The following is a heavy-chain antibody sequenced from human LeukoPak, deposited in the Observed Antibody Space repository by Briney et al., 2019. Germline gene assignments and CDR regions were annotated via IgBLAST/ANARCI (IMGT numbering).Heavy chain of an antibody. CDR3: VRESTGDLSFDH. Sequence: GASVTVSSTPSGYTFTGYYTHWVRQAPGQGLEWMGWINPNGGGTNYAQKFLGRVTMTRDMSISTGYMELSSLRSDDTAVYYCVRESTGDLSFDHWGQGTLVTVSS. V-gene: IGHV1-2*02. J-gene: IGHJ4*02. CDR2: INPNGGGT. D-gene: IGHD3-10*01. CDR1: GYTFTGYY.